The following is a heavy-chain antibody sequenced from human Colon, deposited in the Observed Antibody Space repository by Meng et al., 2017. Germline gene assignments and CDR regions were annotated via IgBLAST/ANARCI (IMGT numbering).Heavy chain of an antibody. CDR3: ARENSGYDSGGYYFAY. CDR2: IIPIFGTA. D-gene: IGHD5-12*01. Sequence: SVKVSCKASGGTFSSYAISWVRQAPGQGREWMGGIIPIFGTANYAQKFKGRVTITADESTSTAYMELSSLRSEDTAVYYCARENSGYDSGGYYFAYWGQGNRVNGSS. V-gene: IGHV1-69*13. CDR1: GGTFSSYA. J-gene: IGHJ4*01.